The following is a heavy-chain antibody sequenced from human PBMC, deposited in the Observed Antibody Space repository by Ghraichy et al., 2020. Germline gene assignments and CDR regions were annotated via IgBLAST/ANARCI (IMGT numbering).Heavy chain of an antibody. CDR3: ARSSSAEI. CDR2: INPYSGGT. D-gene: IGHD2-2*01. J-gene: IGHJ4*02. V-gene: IGHV1-2*02. CDR1: GYTFTGYY. Sequence: ASVKVSCKASGYTFTGYYMHWVRQAPGQGLEWMGWINPYSGGTNYAQKFQGRATMTRDTSISTAYMELSGLRSDDTAMYYCARSSSAEIWGQGTLVTVSS.